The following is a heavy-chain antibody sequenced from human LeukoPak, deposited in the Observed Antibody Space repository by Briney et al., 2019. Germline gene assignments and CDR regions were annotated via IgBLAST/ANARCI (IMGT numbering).Heavy chain of an antibody. CDR3: AREESIAAAGLDAFDI. Sequence: SETLSLTCTVSGGSIISYFWSWIRQPPGKGLEWIGYIYYSGSTSYNPSLKSRVTISVDTSKNQFSLKLSSVTAADTAVYYCAREESIAAAGLDAFDIWGQGTMVTVSS. CDR1: GGSIISYF. V-gene: IGHV4-59*12. D-gene: IGHD6-13*01. J-gene: IGHJ3*02. CDR2: IYYSGST.